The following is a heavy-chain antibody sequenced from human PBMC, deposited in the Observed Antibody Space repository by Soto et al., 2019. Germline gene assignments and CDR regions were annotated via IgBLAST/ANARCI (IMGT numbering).Heavy chain of an antibody. CDR1: GGTFSSYT. Sequence: QVQLVQSGAEVKKPGSSVKVSCKASGGTFSSYTISWVRQAPGQGLEWMGRIIPILGIANYAQKFQGRVTITANKCTITAYMELSSLRSEDTAVYYCARDPSAGDSAGYWGQGTLVTVSS. D-gene: IGHD2-21*01. CDR2: IIPILGIA. V-gene: IGHV1-69*08. J-gene: IGHJ4*02. CDR3: ARDPSAGDSAGY.